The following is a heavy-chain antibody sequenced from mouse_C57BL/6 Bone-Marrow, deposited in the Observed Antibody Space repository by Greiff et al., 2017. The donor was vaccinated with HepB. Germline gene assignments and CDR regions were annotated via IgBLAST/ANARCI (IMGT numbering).Heavy chain of an antibody. CDR1: GYTFTSYG. CDR3: ARRSYYGLFDY. Sequence: VQLQQSGAELARPGASVMLSCKASGYTFTSYGISWVKQRTGQGLEWIGEIYPRSGNTYYNEKFKGKATLTADKSSSTAYMELRSLTSEDSAVYFCARRSYYGLFDYWGQGTTLTVSS. J-gene: IGHJ2*01. D-gene: IGHD1-1*01. CDR2: IYPRSGNT. V-gene: IGHV1-81*01.